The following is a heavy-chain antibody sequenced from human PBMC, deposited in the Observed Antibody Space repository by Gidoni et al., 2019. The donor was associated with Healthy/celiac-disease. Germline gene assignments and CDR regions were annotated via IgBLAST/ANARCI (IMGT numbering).Heavy chain of an antibody. Sequence: QLQLQESGSGLVKPSQTLSLTCAVSGGSLSSGGYSWSWIRQPPGKGLEWIGYIYHSESTYYNPSLKSRVTISVDRSKNQFSLKLSSVTAADTAVYYCAGLAARLSRDDYWGQGTLVTVSS. CDR3: AGLAARLSRDDY. CDR2: IYHSEST. D-gene: IGHD6-6*01. V-gene: IGHV4-30-2*01. CDR1: GGSLSSGGYS. J-gene: IGHJ4*02.